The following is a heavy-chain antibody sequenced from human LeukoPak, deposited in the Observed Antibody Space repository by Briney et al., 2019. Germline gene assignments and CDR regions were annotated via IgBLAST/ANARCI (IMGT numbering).Heavy chain of an antibody. V-gene: IGHV7-4-1*02. Sequence: ASVKVSCKASGYTFTSYAMNWVRQAPGQGLEWMGWINTNTGNPTYAQGFTGRFVFSLDTSVSTAYLQISSLKAEDTAVYYCARAVIRQGSSWYVPLKDFDYWGQGTLVTVSS. D-gene: IGHD6-13*01. CDR1: GYTFTSYA. J-gene: IGHJ4*02. CDR2: INTNTGNP. CDR3: ARAVIRQGSSWYVPLKDFDY.